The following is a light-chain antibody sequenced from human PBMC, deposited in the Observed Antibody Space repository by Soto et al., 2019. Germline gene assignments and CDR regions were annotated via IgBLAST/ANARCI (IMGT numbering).Light chain of an antibody. J-gene: IGLJ1*01. Sequence: QSVLTQPASVSGSPGQSITISCTGTRSDVGGYNYVSWYQQYPSKAPKLMIYDVSNRPSGVSNRFSGSKSGNTASLTISGLQAEDEADYYCNSYSRSRTRYVFGTGTKVTVL. CDR2: DVS. V-gene: IGLV2-14*01. CDR3: NSYSRSRTRYV. CDR1: RSDVGGYNY.